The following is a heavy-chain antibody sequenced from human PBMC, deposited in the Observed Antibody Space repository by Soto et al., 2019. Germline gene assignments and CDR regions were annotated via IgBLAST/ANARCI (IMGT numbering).Heavy chain of an antibody. J-gene: IGHJ4*02. Sequence: SATPSLAWTLSGDYCSSGVNNWHCVRQHPGKGLELIGYISSSGNSYYSPFLKSLVVMSVDTSKNLFSQKLSSVTAADRAIYYYVGRLTSIYHYFDSWGQGTQVTVSS. V-gene: IGHV4-31*01. D-gene: IGHD2-8*01. CDR2: ISSSGNS. CDR1: GDYCSSGVNN. CDR3: VGRLTSIYHYFDS.